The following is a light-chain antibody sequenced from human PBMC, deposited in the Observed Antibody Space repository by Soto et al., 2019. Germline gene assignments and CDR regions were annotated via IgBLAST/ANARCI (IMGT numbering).Light chain of an antibody. Sequence: QSVLTQPPSASGTPGQRVSISCSGSRSNIGRNYVYWYQQLPGTAPKLLIQRNNERPSGVPDRFSGSKSGTSVSLAISGLRSEDEATYYCATWDTILNGFVFGTGTKLTVL. V-gene: IGLV1-47*01. CDR3: ATWDTILNGFV. CDR2: RNN. CDR1: RSNIGRNY. J-gene: IGLJ1*01.